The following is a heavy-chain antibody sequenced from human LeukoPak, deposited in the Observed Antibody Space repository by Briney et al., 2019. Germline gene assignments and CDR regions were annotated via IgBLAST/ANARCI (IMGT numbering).Heavy chain of an antibody. J-gene: IGHJ4*02. CDR2: INSDGSST. CDR3: AREGTTVTHPFDY. V-gene: IGHV3-74*01. Sequence: GGSLRLSCAASGFNFRSYWMHWVRQAPGKGLVWVSRINSDGSSTSYADSVRGRFTISRDNAKNTLYLQMNSLRAEDTAVYYCAREGTTVTHPFDYWGQGTLVIVSS. D-gene: IGHD4-17*01. CDR1: GFNFRSYW.